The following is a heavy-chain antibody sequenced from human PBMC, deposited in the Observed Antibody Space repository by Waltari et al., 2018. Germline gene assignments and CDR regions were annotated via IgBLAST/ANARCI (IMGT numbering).Heavy chain of an antibody. CDR3: ARGQYCTGGVCPLYYYYGMDV. CDR1: GGTFSSYA. D-gene: IGHD2-8*02. J-gene: IGHJ6*02. Sequence: QVQLVQSGAEVKKPGSSVKVSCKASGGTFSSYAITWVRQAPGQRLEWMGGIIPIFGTANYAQKFQGRVTITTDESTSTAYMELSSLRSEDTAVYYCARGQYCTGGVCPLYYYYGMDVWGQGTTVTVSS. V-gene: IGHV1-69*05. CDR2: IIPIFGTA.